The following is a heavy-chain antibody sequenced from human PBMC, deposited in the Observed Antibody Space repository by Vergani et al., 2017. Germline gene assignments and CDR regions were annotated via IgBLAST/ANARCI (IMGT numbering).Heavy chain of an antibody. Sequence: QALLVGSGGGVVQPGRSLRLSCVASAFTFTSYSIHWVRQAPGKGLEWVAFISYDGTNKYYADSVKGRFTISRDNSKNTVSLQMNSLRPEESAIYYCARELYYDSSGYFGGPYYLDYWGQGTLVTVSS. D-gene: IGHD3-22*01. CDR3: ARELYYDSSGYFGGPYYLDY. CDR2: ISYDGTNK. J-gene: IGHJ4*02. V-gene: IGHV3-30*04. CDR1: AFTFTSYS.